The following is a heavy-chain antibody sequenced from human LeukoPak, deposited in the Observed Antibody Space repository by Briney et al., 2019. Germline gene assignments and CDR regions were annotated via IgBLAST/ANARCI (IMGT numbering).Heavy chain of an antibody. Sequence: GGSLRLSCAASGFTFSSYAMSWVRQAPGKGLEWVSAISGSGGSTYYADSVKGRFTISRDNAKNSLYLQMNSLRAEDTAVYYCARGGVGYSSGWYSYWGQGTLVTVSS. CDR3: ARGGVGYSSGWYSY. CDR1: GFTFSSYA. CDR2: ISGSGGST. V-gene: IGHV3-23*01. J-gene: IGHJ4*02. D-gene: IGHD6-19*01.